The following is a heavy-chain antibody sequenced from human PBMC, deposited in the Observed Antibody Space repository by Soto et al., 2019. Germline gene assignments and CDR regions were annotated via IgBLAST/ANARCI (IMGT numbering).Heavy chain of an antibody. CDR3: ATSGSSMVRGVADY. V-gene: IGHV1-18*01. CDR2: ISAYNGNT. D-gene: IGHD3-10*01. Sequence: QVQLVQSGAEVKKPGASVKVSCKASGYTFISYGISWVRQAPGQGLEWMGWISAYNGNTNYAQKLQGRVTMTTDTPQSTAYMELRSLRSDDTAVHYGATSGSSMVRGVADYWGQGTLVPVSS. CDR1: GYTFISYG. J-gene: IGHJ4*02.